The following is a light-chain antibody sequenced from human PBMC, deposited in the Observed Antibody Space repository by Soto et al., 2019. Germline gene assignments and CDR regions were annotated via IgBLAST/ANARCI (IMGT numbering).Light chain of an antibody. CDR3: HQSYTTPRLFT. CDR2: AAS. CDR1: QSISSY. J-gene: IGKJ3*01. Sequence: DIQMTQSPSSLSASVGDRVTITCRASQSISSYLNWYQQKQGKAPQLLIYAASSLQSGVPARFSGSGSGTDFTLTTISLQPEDFATYYCHQSYTTPRLFTFGPGTKVDIK. V-gene: IGKV1-39*01.